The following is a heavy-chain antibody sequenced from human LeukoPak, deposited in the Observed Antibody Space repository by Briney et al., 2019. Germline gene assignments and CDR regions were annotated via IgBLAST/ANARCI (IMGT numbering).Heavy chain of an antibody. Sequence: ASVTVSCKASGYTFTGYYMHWVRQAPGQGLEWMGWINPNSGGTNYAQKFQGRVTMTRDTAISTAYMELSRLRSDDTAVYYCARVDYGDSYYYYMDVWGKGTTVTVS. CDR2: INPNSGGT. CDR3: ARVDYGDSYYYYMDV. CDR1: GYTFTGYY. J-gene: IGHJ6*03. V-gene: IGHV1-2*02. D-gene: IGHD4-17*01.